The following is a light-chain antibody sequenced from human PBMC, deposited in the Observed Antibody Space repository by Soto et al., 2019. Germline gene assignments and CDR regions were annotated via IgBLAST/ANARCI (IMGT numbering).Light chain of an antibody. CDR3: QQSFSSPPIT. J-gene: IGKJ5*01. CDR1: QPIENY. V-gene: IGKV1-39*01. Sequence: DIQMTQSPSSLSASVGDTVTISCRASQPIENYLHWYQQKPGKAPEVLLYVASVLKDGVPSRFSGSGYGTDFTLTITNLQPEDFAMYYCQQSFSSPPITFGQGTRLDMK. CDR2: VAS.